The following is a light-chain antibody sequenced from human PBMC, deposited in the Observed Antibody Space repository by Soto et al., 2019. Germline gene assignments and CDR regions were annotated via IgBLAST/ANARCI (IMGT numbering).Light chain of an antibody. CDR1: QSISSN. CDR2: RAS. J-gene: IGKJ1*01. Sequence: EXVMTQSPATLSVSPGERATLSCRASQSISSNLAWYQQKLGQAPRLLIYRASTRATGIPARFSGSGSGTEFTLTISSLQSEDFALYYCHQYENWPQTFGQGTKVEI. CDR3: HQYENWPQT. V-gene: IGKV3-15*01.